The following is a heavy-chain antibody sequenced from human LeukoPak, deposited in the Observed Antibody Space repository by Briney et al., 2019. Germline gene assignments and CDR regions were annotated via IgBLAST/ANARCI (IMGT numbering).Heavy chain of an antibody. CDR3: ARLIVGASAAHFDF. D-gene: IGHD1-26*01. V-gene: IGHV3-23*01. Sequence: PGGSLRLSCAASGFTFSSYAMSWVRRAPGKGLEWVSAISGSGGSTYYADSVKGRFTISRDNSKNTLYLQMNSLRAEDTAVYYCARLIVGASAAHFDFWGQGTLVTVSS. J-gene: IGHJ4*02. CDR1: GFTFSSYA. CDR2: ISGSGGST.